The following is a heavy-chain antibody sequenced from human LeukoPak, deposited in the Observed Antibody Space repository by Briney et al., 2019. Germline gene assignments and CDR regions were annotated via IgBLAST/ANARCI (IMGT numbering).Heavy chain of an antibody. CDR2: INHSGST. CDR1: GGSISSYY. CDR3: ARSFTD. Sequence: SETLSLTCTVSGGSISSYYWSWIRQPPGKGLEWIGEINHSGSTNYNPSLKSRVTISVDTSKNQFSLKLSSVTAADTAVYFCARSFTDWGQGILVTVSS. D-gene: IGHD3-10*01. V-gene: IGHV4-34*01. J-gene: IGHJ4*02.